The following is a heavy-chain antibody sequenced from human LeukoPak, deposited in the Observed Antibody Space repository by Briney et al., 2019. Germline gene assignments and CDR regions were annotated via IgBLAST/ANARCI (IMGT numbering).Heavy chain of an antibody. V-gene: IGHV3-7*03. Sequence: PGGSLRLSCTASGFIFSSHWMTWVRQSPGKGLEWVANIKEDGSVKYYVDSVKGRFTISRDNTKNALYLQMNSLRADDTAVYFCARDSTWLLDYWGQGTLITVS. CDR2: IKEDGSVK. CDR1: GFIFSSHW. D-gene: IGHD6-19*01. CDR3: ARDSTWLLDY. J-gene: IGHJ4*02.